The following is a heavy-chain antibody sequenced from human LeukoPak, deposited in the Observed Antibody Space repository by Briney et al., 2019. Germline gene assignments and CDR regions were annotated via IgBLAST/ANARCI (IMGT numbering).Heavy chain of an antibody. Sequence: ASVKVSCKASGYTFTTYYIHWVRQAPGQGLEWMGIINPSIGTTTYAQKFQGRVSITADESTSTAFMELSSLRSEDTAVYYCAREWGLESSGYYYAYWGQGTLVTVSS. V-gene: IGHV1-46*01. D-gene: IGHD3-22*01. J-gene: IGHJ4*02. CDR3: AREWGLESSGYYYAY. CDR2: INPSIGTT. CDR1: GYTFTTYY.